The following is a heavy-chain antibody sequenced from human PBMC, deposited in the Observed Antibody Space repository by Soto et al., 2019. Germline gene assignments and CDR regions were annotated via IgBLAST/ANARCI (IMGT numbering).Heavy chain of an antibody. CDR3: ARHMAPDIVVVTFAGGMDV. CDR1: GYSFTNYW. CDR2: IYPGDSDT. V-gene: IGHV5-51*01. D-gene: IGHD2-21*02. J-gene: IGHJ6*01. Sequence: PGASLKISCMGSGYSFTNYWIAWVRQMPGKGLEWMGIIYPGDSDTRYSPFFQGQVTISADKSISTAYLQWRSLKASDSAMYYCARHMAPDIVVVTFAGGMDVWGQGTTVAVSS.